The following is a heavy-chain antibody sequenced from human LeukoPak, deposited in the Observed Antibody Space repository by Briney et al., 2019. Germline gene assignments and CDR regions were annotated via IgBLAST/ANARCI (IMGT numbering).Heavy chain of an antibody. V-gene: IGHV1-69*05. Sequence: SVKVSCKASGGTFSSYAISWVRQAPGQGLEWMGRIIPIFGTANYAQKFQGRVTITTDESTSTAYMELSSLRSEDAAVYYCARVRFLEWLPFPYYYYYMDVWGKGTTVTVSS. CDR3: ARVRFLEWLPFPYYYYYMDV. CDR2: IIPIFGTA. D-gene: IGHD3-3*01. CDR1: GGTFSSYA. J-gene: IGHJ6*03.